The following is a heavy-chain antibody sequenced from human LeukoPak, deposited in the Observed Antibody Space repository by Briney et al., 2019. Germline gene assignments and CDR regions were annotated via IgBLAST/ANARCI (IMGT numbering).Heavy chain of an antibody. CDR3: ARGGLTTVVPIDY. J-gene: IGHJ4*02. CDR2: IRYDGSNK. Sequence: PGGSLRLSCAASGFTFSSYGMHWVRQAPGKGLEWVAFIRYDGSNKYYADSVKGRFTISRDNSKNTLYLQMNSLRAEDTAVYYCARGGLTTVVPIDYWGQGTLVTVSS. V-gene: IGHV3-30*02. D-gene: IGHD4-23*01. CDR1: GFTFSSYG.